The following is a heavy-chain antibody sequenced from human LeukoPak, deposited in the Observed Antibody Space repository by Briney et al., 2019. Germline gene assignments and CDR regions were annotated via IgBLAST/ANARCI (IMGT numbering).Heavy chain of an antibody. Sequence: PGGSLRLSCAASGFTFSSYGMHWVRQAPGKGLEWVAVISYDGSNKYYADSVKGRFTISRDNSKNTLYLQMNSLRAEDTAVYYCAKEHSSSWYGSYYYYGMDVWGQGTTVTVSS. D-gene: IGHD6-13*01. V-gene: IGHV3-30*18. CDR1: GFTFSSYG. CDR3: AKEHSSSWYGSYYYYGMDV. CDR2: ISYDGSNK. J-gene: IGHJ6*02.